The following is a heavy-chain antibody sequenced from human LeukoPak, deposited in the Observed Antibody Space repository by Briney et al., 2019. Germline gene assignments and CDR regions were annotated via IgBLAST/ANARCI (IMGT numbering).Heavy chain of an antibody. Sequence: GGSLRLSCAASGFTFSSYAMSWVRQAPGKGLEWVSAISGSGGSTYYADSVKGWFTISRDNSKNTLYLQMNSLRAEDTAVYYCAKDKGRYCSSTSCYMGYMDVWGKGTTVTVSS. J-gene: IGHJ6*03. D-gene: IGHD2-2*02. CDR2: ISGSGGST. CDR3: AKDKGRYCSSTSCYMGYMDV. V-gene: IGHV3-23*01. CDR1: GFTFSSYA.